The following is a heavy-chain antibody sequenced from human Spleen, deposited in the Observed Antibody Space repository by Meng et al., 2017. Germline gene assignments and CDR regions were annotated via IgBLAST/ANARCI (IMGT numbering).Heavy chain of an antibody. CDR2: ISNDASYK. D-gene: IGHD3-22*01. Sequence: LVGVGGGVAHPGRSLGLSCAASGLPFSSYSMYWVRQAPGKGLEWVALISNDASYKYYADSVKGRFTISRDNSKNTLYLHVNSLRAEDTAVYYCARTYYYDIWGQGTLVTVSS. CDR3: ARTYYYDI. V-gene: IGHV3-30*07. J-gene: IGHJ4*02. CDR1: GLPFSSYS.